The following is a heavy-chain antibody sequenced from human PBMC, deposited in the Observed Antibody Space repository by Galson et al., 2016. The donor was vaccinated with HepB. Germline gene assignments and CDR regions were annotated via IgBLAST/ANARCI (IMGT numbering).Heavy chain of an antibody. CDR3: ARASIIPGARMIFDP. J-gene: IGHJ5*02. D-gene: IGHD2-2*01. CDR2: IYHTGTS. Sequence: SLRLSCAVSGFLYKNYGMTWVRQAPGKGLEWIGEIYHTGTSNNNPFLSSRFTLSVDKSRNQFSLNVTSVTAADTAVYYCARASIIPGARMIFDPWGQGTLVTVSS. CDR1: GFLYKNYG. V-gene: IGHV4-4*02.